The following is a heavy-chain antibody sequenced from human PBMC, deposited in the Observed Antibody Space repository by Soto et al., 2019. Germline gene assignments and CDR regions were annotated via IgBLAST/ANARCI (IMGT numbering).Heavy chain of an antibody. CDR2: IYYSGST. J-gene: IGHJ4*02. V-gene: IGHV4-39*01. CDR3: ARHPPYRFWEGAAHFDY. D-gene: IGHD3-3*01. Sequence: PSETLSLTCTVSGGSISSSSYYWGWIRQPPGKGLEWIGSIYYSGSTYYNPSLKSRVTISVDTSKNQFSLKLSSVTAADTAVYYWARHPPYRFWEGAAHFDYWGQGTLVTVSS. CDR1: GGSISSSSYY.